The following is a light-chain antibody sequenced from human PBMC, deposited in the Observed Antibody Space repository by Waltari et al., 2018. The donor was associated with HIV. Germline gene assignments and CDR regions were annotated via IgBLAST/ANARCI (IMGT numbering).Light chain of an antibody. CDR3: NSRDSSGNLVV. J-gene: IGLJ2*01. V-gene: IGLV3-19*01. CDR2: GKN. CDR1: SLRSYY. Sequence: SSELTQDPAVSVALGQTVRITCQGDSLRSYYASWYQQKPGQAPVLVIYGKNNRHSGIPDRLSGSSSGNTASWTITGAQAEDEADYYCNSRDSSGNLVVFGGGTKLTVL.